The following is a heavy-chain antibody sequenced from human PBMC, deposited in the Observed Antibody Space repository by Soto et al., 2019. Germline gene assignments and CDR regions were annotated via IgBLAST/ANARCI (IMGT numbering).Heavy chain of an antibody. J-gene: IGHJ4*02. CDR3: ARGNLRSWLRMWSLAAVAGTRTDY. Sequence: QVQLQQWGAGLLKPSETLSLTCAVYGGSFSGYYWSWIRQPPGKGLEWIGEINHSGSTNYNPSLKSRVTISVDTSKIQFSLRLSSVTAADTAVYYCARGNLRSWLRMWSLAAVAGTRTDYWGQGTLVTVSS. CDR1: GGSFSGYY. V-gene: IGHV4-34*01. CDR2: INHSGST. D-gene: IGHD6-19*01.